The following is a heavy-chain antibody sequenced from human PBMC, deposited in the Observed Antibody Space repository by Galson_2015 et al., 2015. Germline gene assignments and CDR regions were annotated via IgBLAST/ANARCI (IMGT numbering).Heavy chain of an antibody. CDR1: GYSFPRYW. CDR3: ARRLGSPRAFDV. D-gene: IGHD5-12*01. CDR2: IYPGDSDT. V-gene: IGHV5-51*01. J-gene: IGHJ3*01. Sequence: QSGAEVTKPGESQKISCKGSGYSFPRYWIGWARQMPGKGLEWMGIIYPGDSDTRYSPSFQGQVTISVDKSISTAYLHWSSLKASHAAMYYFARRLGSPRAFDVWGQGTMVTVSS.